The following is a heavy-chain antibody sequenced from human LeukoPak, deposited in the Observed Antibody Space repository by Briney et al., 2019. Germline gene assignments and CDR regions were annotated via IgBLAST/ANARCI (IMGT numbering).Heavy chain of an antibody. Sequence: SETLSLTCAVYGGSFSGYYWSWIRQPPGKGLEWIGEINHSGSTNYNPSLKSRVTISVDTSKNQFSLKLSSVTAADTAVYHCAREEMATTALDYWGQGTLVTVSS. D-gene: IGHD5-24*01. J-gene: IGHJ4*02. CDR1: GGSFSGYY. CDR2: INHSGST. CDR3: AREEMATTALDY. V-gene: IGHV4-34*01.